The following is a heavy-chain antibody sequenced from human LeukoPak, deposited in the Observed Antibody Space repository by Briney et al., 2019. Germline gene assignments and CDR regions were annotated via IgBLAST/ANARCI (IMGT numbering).Heavy chain of an antibody. J-gene: IGHJ4*02. CDR1: GFTFNIYA. CDR3: ARDGFYCSGGSCYSDY. D-gene: IGHD2-15*01. Sequence: GGSLRLSCTASGFTFNIYAMSWVRQAPGKGLEWVSSISSSGDTTYYADSVKGRFTISRDNSKHTLDLQMNSLRAEDTAVYYCARDGFYCSGGSCYSDYWGQGTLVTVSS. V-gene: IGHV3-23*01. CDR2: ISSSGDTT.